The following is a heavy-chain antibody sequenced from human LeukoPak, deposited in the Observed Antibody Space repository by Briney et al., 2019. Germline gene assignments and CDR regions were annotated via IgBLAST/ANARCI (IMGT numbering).Heavy chain of an antibody. CDR3: ARDQRVTEGYFDY. CDR2: ISPNSGDT. J-gene: IGHJ4*02. CDR1: GYTFNGYY. V-gene: IGHV1-2*02. D-gene: IGHD2-21*02. Sequence: ASVKVSCKASGYTFNGYYMHWVRQALGQGLEWMGWISPNSGDTHYTQKFQGRVTMTRDTSTTTAYMEMSRLRSDDMAVYYCARDQRVTEGYFDYWGQGTLVTVSS.